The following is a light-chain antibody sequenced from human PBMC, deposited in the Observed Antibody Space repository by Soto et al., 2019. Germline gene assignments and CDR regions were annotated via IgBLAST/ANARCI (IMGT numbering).Light chain of an antibody. CDR2: LGS. V-gene: IGKV2-28*01. J-gene: IGKJ1*01. CDR3: MQRLQTPWT. CDR1: QSLLHTSGYNY. Sequence: DIVMTQSPRSLPVTPGEPASISCRSSQSLLHTSGYNYLDCYLQKPGQSPQLLIYLGSNRASGVPDRFSGSESCTDFTLKITSVEAEDVVVYYCMQRLQTPWTFGQGTKVEIK.